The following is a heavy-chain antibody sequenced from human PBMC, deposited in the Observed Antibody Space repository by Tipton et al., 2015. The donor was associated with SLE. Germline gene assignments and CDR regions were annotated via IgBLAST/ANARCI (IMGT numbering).Heavy chain of an antibody. V-gene: IGHV3-43*01. D-gene: IGHD4-17*01. CDR1: GFTFDDYT. CDR3: ARIGLRVTTSWFDP. Sequence: GSLRLSCAASGFTFDDYTMHWVRQAPGKGLEWVSLISWDGGSTYYADSVKGRFTISRDNAKNSLYLQMNSLRAEDTAVYYCARIGLRVTTSWFDPWGQGTLVTVSS. J-gene: IGHJ5*02. CDR2: ISWDGGST.